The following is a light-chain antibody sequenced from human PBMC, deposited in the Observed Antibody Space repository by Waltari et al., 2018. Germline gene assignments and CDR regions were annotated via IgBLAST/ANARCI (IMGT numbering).Light chain of an antibody. CDR1: SSNIGNNY. Sequence: QSVLTQPPSVSAAPGQKVTISCSGSSSNIGNNYVSWYQQLPGTAPKLLIYENNRRPSGSPERFSGSKSGTSATLGITGLQTGDEADYYCGTWDSSLSAVVFGGGTKLTVL. V-gene: IGLV1-51*01. CDR3: GTWDSSLSAVV. CDR2: ENN. J-gene: IGLJ2*01.